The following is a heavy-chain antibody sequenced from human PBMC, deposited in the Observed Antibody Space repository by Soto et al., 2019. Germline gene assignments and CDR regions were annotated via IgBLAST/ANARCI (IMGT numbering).Heavy chain of an antibody. D-gene: IGHD1-26*01. V-gene: IGHV1-69*01. CDR1: GGTFSSYP. CDR3: ARVGHITNYGMAV. Sequence: QVQLVQSGAEVKKPGSSVKVSCEASGGTFSSYPINWVRQAPGQVLEWMGGIIPFFGTSNYAQKFQGRVTITADDYTSTAYMELRSLRSEDTAGYYCARVGHITNYGMAVWGQGTTVTVSS. CDR2: IIPFFGTS. J-gene: IGHJ6*02.